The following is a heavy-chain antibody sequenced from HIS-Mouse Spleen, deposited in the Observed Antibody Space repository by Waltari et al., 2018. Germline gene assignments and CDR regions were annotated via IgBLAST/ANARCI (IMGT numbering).Heavy chain of an antibody. CDR3: AKDKHHAFDY. CDR1: GFTFSSYG. V-gene: IGHV3-30*18. CDR2: ISYDGSNK. Sequence: QVQLVESGGGVGQPGRSLRLSCAGFGFTFSSYGMHWVRQAPGKGLEWVAVISYDGSNKYYADSVKGRFTISRDNSKNTLYLQMNSLRAEDTAVYYCAKDKHHAFDYWGQGTLVTVSS. J-gene: IGHJ4*02.